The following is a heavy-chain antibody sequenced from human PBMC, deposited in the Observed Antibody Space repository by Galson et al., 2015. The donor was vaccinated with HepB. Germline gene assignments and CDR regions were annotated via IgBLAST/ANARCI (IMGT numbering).Heavy chain of an antibody. CDR1: GTSISAYY. V-gene: IGHV4-59*13. CDR2: SYHSGLT. Sequence: ETLSLTCTVSGTSISAYYWSWIRQPPGKGLEWIAYSYHSGLTNYRQSLTGRVTVSLDTSKNQFSLRLTSVTAADTAVYYCARIYDIMTSYYPFDSWGQGILVTVSS. D-gene: IGHD3-9*01. CDR3: ARIYDIMTSYYPFDS. J-gene: IGHJ4*02.